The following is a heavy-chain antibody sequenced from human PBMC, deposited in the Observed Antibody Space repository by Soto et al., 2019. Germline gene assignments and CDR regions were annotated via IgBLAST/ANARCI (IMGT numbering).Heavy chain of an antibody. V-gene: IGHV5-51*01. CDR1: GYNFASQW. CDR3: ARSHFRDVSSSYMVDY. D-gene: IGHD6-6*01. J-gene: IGHJ4*02. CDR2: LYPSDSDT. Sequence: GESLKISCKVSGYNFASQWIGWVRQKPGKGLEWKGILYPSDSDTRYRPSLQGQVIISADESISAAYLQWSSLKASDTAIYYCARSHFRDVSSSYMVDYWGQGAMVTVSS.